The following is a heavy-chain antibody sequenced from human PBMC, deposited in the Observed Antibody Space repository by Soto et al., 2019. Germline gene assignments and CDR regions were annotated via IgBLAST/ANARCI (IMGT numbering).Heavy chain of an antibody. CDR3: ARHILHGGNPFDY. J-gene: IGHJ4*02. V-gene: IGHV4-39*01. Sequence: ETLSLTCTVSGGSISSSSYYWGWIRQPPGKGLEWIGSIYYSGSTYYNPSLKSRVTISVDTSKNQFSLKLSSVTAADTAVYYCARHILHGGNPFDYWGQGTLVTVSS. D-gene: IGHD2-15*01. CDR1: GGSISSSSYY. CDR2: IYYSGST.